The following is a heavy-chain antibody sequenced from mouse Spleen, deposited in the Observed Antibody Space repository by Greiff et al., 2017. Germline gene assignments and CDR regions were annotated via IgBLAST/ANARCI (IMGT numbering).Heavy chain of an antibody. CDR3: ARDQLGFDY. CDR1: GFTFSSYA. J-gene: IGHJ2*01. CDR2: ISDGGSYT. Sequence: EVMLVESGGGLVKPGGSLKLSCAASGFTFSSYAMSWVRQTPEKRLEWVATISDGGSYTYYPDNVKGRFTISRDNAKNNLYLQMSHLKSEDTAMYYCARDQLGFDYWGQGTTLTVSS. V-gene: IGHV5-4*01. D-gene: IGHD4-1*02.